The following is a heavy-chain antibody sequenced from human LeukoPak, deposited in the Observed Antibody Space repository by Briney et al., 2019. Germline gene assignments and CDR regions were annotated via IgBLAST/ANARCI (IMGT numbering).Heavy chain of an antibody. Sequence: GASVKVSCKASGGTFSSYAISWVRQAPGQGLEWMGRIIPIFGTANYAQKFQGRVTITTDESTSTAYMELSSLRSEDTAVYYCARDCGGGTCYAMEAYWGQGTLVTVSS. D-gene: IGHD2-15*01. CDR2: IIPIFGTA. J-gene: IGHJ4*02. V-gene: IGHV1-69*05. CDR3: ARDCGGGTCYAMEAY. CDR1: GGTFSSYA.